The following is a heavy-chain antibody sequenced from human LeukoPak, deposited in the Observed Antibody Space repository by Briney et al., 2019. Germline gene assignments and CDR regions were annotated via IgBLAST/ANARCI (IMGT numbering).Heavy chain of an antibody. D-gene: IGHD1-14*01. V-gene: IGHV4-34*01. J-gene: IGHJ4*02. CDR2: INHSGST. CDR3: ASQVRTPYDY. Sequence: SETLSLTCAVYGGSFSGYYWSWIRQPPGKGLEWIGEINHSGSTNNNPSLKSRVTISVDTSKNQFSLKLSSVTAADTAVYYCASQVRTPYDYWGQGTLVTVSS. CDR1: GGSFSGYY.